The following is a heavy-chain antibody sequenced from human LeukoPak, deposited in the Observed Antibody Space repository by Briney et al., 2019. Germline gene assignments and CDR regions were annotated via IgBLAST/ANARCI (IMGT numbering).Heavy chain of an antibody. CDR3: AREDTAMVTGYYMDV. J-gene: IGHJ6*03. V-gene: IGHV3-74*01. CDR2: INSDGSST. D-gene: IGHD5-18*01. CDR1: GFTFSSYW. Sequence: GGSLRLSCAASGFTFSSYWMHWVRQAPGKGLVWVSRINSDGSSTSYADSVKGRFTISRDNAKNSLYLQMNSLRAEDTAVYYCAREDTAMVTGYYMDVWGKGTTVTVSS.